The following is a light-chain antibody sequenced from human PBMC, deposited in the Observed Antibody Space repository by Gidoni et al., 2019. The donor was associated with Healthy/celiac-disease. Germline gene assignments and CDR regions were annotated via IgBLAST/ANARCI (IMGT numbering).Light chain of an antibody. CDR3: QQYDNLPPYT. Sequence: NQMTPSPSSLSASVGDRVTITCQASQDISNYLNWYQQKPGKAPKLLIYDASNLETGVPSRFSGSGSGTDFTFTISSLQPEDIATYYCQQYDNLPPYTFGQGTKLEIK. CDR1: QDISNY. V-gene: IGKV1-33*01. J-gene: IGKJ2*01. CDR2: DAS.